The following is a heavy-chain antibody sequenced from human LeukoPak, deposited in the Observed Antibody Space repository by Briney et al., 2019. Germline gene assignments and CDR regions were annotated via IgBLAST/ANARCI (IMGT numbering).Heavy chain of an antibody. CDR2: IYYSGST. J-gene: IGHJ3*02. Sequence: SETLSLTCTVSGGSISSGDYYWSWIRQPPGKGLEWIGYIYYSGSTYYNPSLKSRVTISVDTSKNQFSLKLSSVTAADTAVYYCASTVTSDAFDIWGQGTMVTVSS. CDR1: GGSISSGDYY. V-gene: IGHV4-30-4*01. D-gene: IGHD4-17*01. CDR3: ASTVTSDAFDI.